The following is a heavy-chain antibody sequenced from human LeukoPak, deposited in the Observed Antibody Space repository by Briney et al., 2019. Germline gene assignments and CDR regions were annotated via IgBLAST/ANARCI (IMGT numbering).Heavy chain of an antibody. CDR3: ARDEVSSGWFSY. D-gene: IGHD6-19*01. J-gene: IGHJ4*02. CDR1: GFTFSSYE. Sequence: GGSLRLSCAASGFTFSSYEMNWVRQAPGKGLEWVSYISSSGSTIYYADSVKGRFTISRDNAKSSLYLQMNSLRAEDTAVYYCARDEVSSGWFSYWGQGTLVTVSS. CDR2: ISSSGSTI. V-gene: IGHV3-48*03.